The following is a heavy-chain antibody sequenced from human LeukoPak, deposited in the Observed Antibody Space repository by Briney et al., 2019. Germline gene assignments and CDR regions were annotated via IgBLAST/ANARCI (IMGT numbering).Heavy chain of an antibody. Sequence: PSETLSLTCAVYGGSFSGYYWSWIRQPPGKGLEWIGEINHSGSTNYNPSLKSRVTISVDTAKSQFSLKLSSVTAADTAVYYCARGWFDPWGQGTLVTVSS. CDR3: ARGWFDP. J-gene: IGHJ5*02. CDR1: GGSFSGYY. CDR2: INHSGST. V-gene: IGHV4-34*01.